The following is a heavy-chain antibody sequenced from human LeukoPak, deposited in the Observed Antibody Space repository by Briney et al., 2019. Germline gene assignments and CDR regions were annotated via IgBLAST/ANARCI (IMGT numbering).Heavy chain of an antibody. V-gene: IGHV3-23*01. D-gene: IGHD2-2*02. Sequence: SGGSLRLSCAASGFIFTNYAMNWVRQAPGKGLVWVSGISGGGGSTYYADSVKGRFTISRDNSENTLHLQMNSLRAEDTAMYHCARGGRYCTTTNCYIGKWGQGTLVTVSS. CDR2: ISGGGGST. J-gene: IGHJ4*02. CDR3: ARGGRYCTTTNCYIGK. CDR1: GFIFTNYA.